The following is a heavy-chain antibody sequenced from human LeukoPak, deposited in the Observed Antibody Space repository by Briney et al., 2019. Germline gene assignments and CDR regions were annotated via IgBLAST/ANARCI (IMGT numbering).Heavy chain of an antibody. J-gene: IGHJ3*02. Sequence: SVKVSCKASGYTFTSYYMHWVRQAPGQGLEWMGIINPSGGSTSYAQKFQGRVTMTRDTSTSTVYMGLSSLRSEDTAVYYCARAVFVPQLRHVDDAFDIWGQGTMVTVSS. CDR3: ARAVFVPQLRHVDDAFDI. CDR1: GYTFTSYY. D-gene: IGHD2-2*01. CDR2: INPSGGST. V-gene: IGHV1-46*01.